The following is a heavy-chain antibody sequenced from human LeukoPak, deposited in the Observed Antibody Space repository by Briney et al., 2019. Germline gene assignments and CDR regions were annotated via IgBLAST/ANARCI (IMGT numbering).Heavy chain of an antibody. CDR2: ISHSGST. J-gene: IGHJ4*02. D-gene: IGHD2-2*01. Sequence: SETLSLTCAVYGGSFSGYYWSWIRQPPGKGLEWIGEISHSGSTNYNPSLKSRVTISVDTSKNQFSLKLSSVTAADTAVYYCARGLNRYCSSTSCGGDYWGQGTLVTVSS. V-gene: IGHV4-34*01. CDR3: ARGLNRYCSSTSCGGDY. CDR1: GGSFSGYY.